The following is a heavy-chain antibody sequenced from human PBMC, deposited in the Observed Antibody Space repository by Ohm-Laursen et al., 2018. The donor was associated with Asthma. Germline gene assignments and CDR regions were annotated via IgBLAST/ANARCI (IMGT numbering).Heavy chain of an antibody. V-gene: IGHV3-23*01. J-gene: IGHJ4*02. CDR2: IDGSGGRT. D-gene: IGHD2-15*01. CDR3: AKDSSEVVAADEY. Sequence: SLRLSCAASGFTFNKHHMIWVRQAPGKGLEWVSAIDGSGGRTYYADSVKGRFTISRDNPRNTLYLQMNSLRAEDTAVYYCAKDSSEVVAADEYWGQGTLVTVSS. CDR1: GFTFNKHH.